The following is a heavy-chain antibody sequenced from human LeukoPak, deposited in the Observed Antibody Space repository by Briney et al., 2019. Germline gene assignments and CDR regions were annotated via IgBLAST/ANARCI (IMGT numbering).Heavy chain of an antibody. CDR2: ISYDGNNK. CDR3: AKSAPYCGGDCYPDY. Sequence: SGGSLRLSCAASGFTFSAYAMHWVRQAPGKGLEWVAVISYDGNNKQYADSVKGRFTISRDNSKNTLYLQMNSLRAEDTAVYYCAKSAPYCGGDCYPDYWGQGTLVTVSS. D-gene: IGHD2-21*02. V-gene: IGHV3-30*18. J-gene: IGHJ4*02. CDR1: GFTFSAYA.